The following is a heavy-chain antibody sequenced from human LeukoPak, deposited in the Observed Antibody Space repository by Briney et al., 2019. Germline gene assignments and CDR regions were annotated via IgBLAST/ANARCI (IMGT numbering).Heavy chain of an antibody. CDR1: GYTFTSYG. D-gene: IGHD4-17*01. Sequence: ASVKVSCKASGYTFTSYGISWARQAPGQGLEWMGWISAYNGNTNYAQKLQGRVTMTTDTSTSTAYMELRSLRSDDTAVYYCARDESYGDYNNWFDPWGQGTLVTVSS. J-gene: IGHJ5*02. V-gene: IGHV1-18*01. CDR3: ARDESYGDYNNWFDP. CDR2: ISAYNGNT.